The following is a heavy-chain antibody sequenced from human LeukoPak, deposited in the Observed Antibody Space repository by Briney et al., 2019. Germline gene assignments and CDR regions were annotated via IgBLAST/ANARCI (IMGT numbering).Heavy chain of an antibody. CDR1: GFTFSGYG. D-gene: IGHD2-21*02. CDR2: ISGTSHST. V-gene: IGHV3-23*01. CDR3: ARKHCGDDCFPYYFDY. J-gene: IGHJ4*02. Sequence: GGSLRLSCAATGFTFSGYGMGWVRQAPGKELEWVSAISGTSHSTYYADSVKGRFTISRDNSKNTLFLQMSSLRVEDTAVYYCARKHCGDDCFPYYFDYWGQGTLVTVSS.